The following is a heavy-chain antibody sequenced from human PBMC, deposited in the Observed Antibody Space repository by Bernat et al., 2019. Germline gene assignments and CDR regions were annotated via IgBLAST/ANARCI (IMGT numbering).Heavy chain of an antibody. J-gene: IGHJ4*02. D-gene: IGHD3-22*01. Sequence: QVQLVESGGGVVQPGRSLRLSCAASGFTFSSYAMHWVRQAPGKGLEWVAVISYDGSNKYYADSVKGRFTISRDNSKNTLYLQMNRLRAEDTAVYYCARMAYYDSSGYFDYWGQGTLVTVSS. CDR3: ARMAYYDSSGYFDY. V-gene: IGHV3-30-3*01. CDR2: ISYDGSNK. CDR1: GFTFSSYA.